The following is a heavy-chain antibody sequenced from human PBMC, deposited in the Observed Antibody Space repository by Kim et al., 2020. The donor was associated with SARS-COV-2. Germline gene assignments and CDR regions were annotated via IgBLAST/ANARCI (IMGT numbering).Heavy chain of an antibody. V-gene: IGHV3-30-3*01. Sequence: GGSLRLSCAASGFTFSSYAMHWVRQAPGKGLEWVAVISYDGSNKYYADSVKGRFTISRDNSKNTLYLQMNSLRAEDTAVYYCARSANRYCSGGSCYPDNYWGQGTLVTVSS. D-gene: IGHD2-15*01. J-gene: IGHJ4*02. CDR3: ARSANRYCSGGSCYPDNY. CDR2: ISYDGSNK. CDR1: GFTFSSYA.